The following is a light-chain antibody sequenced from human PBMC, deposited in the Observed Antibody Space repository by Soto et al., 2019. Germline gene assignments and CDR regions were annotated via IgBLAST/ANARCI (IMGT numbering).Light chain of an antibody. V-gene: IGKV1-5*01. CDR1: QNINTR. CDR2: DAS. J-gene: IGKJ2*01. CDR3: PQYYGYPYT. Sequence: DIQMTQSPSTLSASIGDRITITCRASQNINTRLAWYQQKPGRAPKVLIYDASSLESGVPSRISGSGSGTEFILTISSLQLDDFATYYCPQYYGYPYTFGQGTKLEIK.